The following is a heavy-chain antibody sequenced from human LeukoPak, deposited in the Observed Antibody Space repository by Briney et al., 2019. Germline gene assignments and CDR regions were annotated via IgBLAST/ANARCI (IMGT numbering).Heavy chain of an antibody. Sequence: ASVKVSCKASGYTFRNYGISWVRQAPGQGLEWMGWISTFNGNTNYAQKLQGRVTMSTDTSTSTAYMDLRSLRSDDTAIYYCARGGGRSIFGVVTRDFDYWGQGALVTVSS. CDR3: ARGGGRSIFGVVTRDFDY. CDR1: GYTFRNYG. V-gene: IGHV1-18*01. CDR2: ISTFNGNT. D-gene: IGHD3-3*01. J-gene: IGHJ4*02.